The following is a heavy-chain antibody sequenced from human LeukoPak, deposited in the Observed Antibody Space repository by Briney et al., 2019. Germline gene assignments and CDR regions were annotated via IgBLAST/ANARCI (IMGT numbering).Heavy chain of an antibody. CDR3: ARTRFVLLWFGGQYYFDY. CDR1: GGSFSGYY. CDR2: INHSGST. J-gene: IGHJ4*02. Sequence: SETLSLTCAVYGGSFSGYYWSWIRQPPGKGVEWSGEINHSGSTNYNPSLKSRVTISVDTSKTQFSLKLSSVTAADTAVYYCARTRFVLLWFGGQYYFDYWGQGTLVTVSS. D-gene: IGHD3-10*01. V-gene: IGHV4-34*01.